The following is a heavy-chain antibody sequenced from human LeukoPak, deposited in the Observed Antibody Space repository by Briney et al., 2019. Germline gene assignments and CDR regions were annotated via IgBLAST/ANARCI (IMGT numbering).Heavy chain of an antibody. V-gene: IGHV1-24*01. J-gene: IGHJ4*02. CDR1: GYTLTELS. CDR2: FDPEDGET. Sequence: ASVKVSCKVSGYTLTELSMHWVRQAPGKGLEWMGGFDPEDGETIYAQKFQGRVTMTEDTSTDTAYMELSSLRSEDTAVYYSATGPPYSSGWYFFFTFDYWGQGTLVTVSS. D-gene: IGHD6-19*01. CDR3: ATGPPYSSGWYFFFTFDY.